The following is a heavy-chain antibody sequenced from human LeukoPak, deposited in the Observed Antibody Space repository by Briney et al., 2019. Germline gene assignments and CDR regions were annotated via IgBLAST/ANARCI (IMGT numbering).Heavy chain of an antibody. V-gene: IGHV1-2*02. Sequence: ASVKVSCKASGYTFTGYYMHWVRQAPGQGLEWMGWINPNSGGTNYAQKFQGRVTMTRDTSISTAYMELSRLRSDDTAVYYCAREYGDYYDAFDIWGQGTMVTVSS. CDR2: INPNSGGT. CDR1: GYTFTGYY. D-gene: IGHD4-17*01. J-gene: IGHJ3*02. CDR3: AREYGDYYDAFDI.